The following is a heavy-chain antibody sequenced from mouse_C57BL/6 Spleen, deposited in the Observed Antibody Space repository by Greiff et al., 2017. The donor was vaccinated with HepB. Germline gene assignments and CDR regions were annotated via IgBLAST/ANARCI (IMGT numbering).Heavy chain of an antibody. J-gene: IGHJ1*03. V-gene: IGHV5-6*01. Sequence: EVQVVESGGDLVKPGGSLKLSCAASGFTFSSYGMSWVRQTPDKRLEWVATISSGGSYTYYPDSVKGRFTISRDNAKNTLYLQMSSLKSEDTAMYYCARPYYYGSSHPWYFDVWGTGTTVTVSS. CDR1: GFTFSSYG. D-gene: IGHD1-1*01. CDR3: ARPYYYGSSHPWYFDV. CDR2: ISSGGSYT.